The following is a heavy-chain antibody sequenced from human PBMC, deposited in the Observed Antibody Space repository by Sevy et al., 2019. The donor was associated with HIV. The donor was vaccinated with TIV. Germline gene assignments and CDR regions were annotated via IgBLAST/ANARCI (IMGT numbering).Heavy chain of an antibody. J-gene: IGHJ6*02. D-gene: IGHD4-4*01. CDR3: AKDRRAGYSNYVYYGMDV. CDR1: GFTFDDYT. CDR2: ISWDGGST. V-gene: IGHV3-43*01. Sequence: GSLRLSCAASGFTFDDYTMHWVRQAPGKGLEWVSLISWDGGSTYYADSVKGRFTISRDNSKNSLYLQMNSLRTEDTALYYCAKDRRAGYSNYVYYGMDVWGQGTTVTVSS.